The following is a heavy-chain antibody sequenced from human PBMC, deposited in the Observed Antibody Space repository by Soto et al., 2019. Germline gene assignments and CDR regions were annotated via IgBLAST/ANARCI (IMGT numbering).Heavy chain of an antibody. V-gene: IGHV4-59*08. Sequence: QVQLQESGPGLVTPSETLSLTCTVSGGSISSYYWSWIRQPPGKGLEWIGYNYYSGSTNYNPSHKRRVTISVDTSKNQFSLKLSSVTAADTAVYYCARHRAAAELFDYWGQGTLVTVSS. CDR3: ARHRAAAELFDY. J-gene: IGHJ4*02. CDR2: NYYSGST. D-gene: IGHD6-13*01. CDR1: GGSISSYY.